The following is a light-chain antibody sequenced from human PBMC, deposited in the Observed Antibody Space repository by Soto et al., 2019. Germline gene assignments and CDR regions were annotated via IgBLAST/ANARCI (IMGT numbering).Light chain of an antibody. CDR1: QSLVYSDGNTH. Sequence: DVVMTQSPLSLPVTLGQSASISCRSSQSLVYSDGNTHLNWFQQRPGQSPSSLIYKVSNRDAAVAGRYRGSGSGSDFNLISSRVEAEDFGVCSWMQGTRMFTVGPGNKLEIK. CDR3: MQGTRMFT. CDR2: KVS. V-gene: IGKV2-30*01. J-gene: IGKJ2*01.